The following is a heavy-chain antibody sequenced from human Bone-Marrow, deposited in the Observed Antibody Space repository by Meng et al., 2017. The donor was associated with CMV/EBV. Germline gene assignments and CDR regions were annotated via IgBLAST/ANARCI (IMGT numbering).Heavy chain of an antibody. CDR1: GASGRSGEFL. Sequence: SETLSLTCPVSGASGRSGEFLWGWIRQPTGQGLEWIGNIYYSGTTYYSPSLQSRLAISIDTSNHQFSLKLSSVTVADTAVYYCAREIGQCGVDGYVDYWGQGTPVTVSS. J-gene: IGHJ4*02. CDR2: IYYSGTT. CDR3: AREIGQCGVDGYVDY. V-gene: IGHV4-39*02. D-gene: IGHD2-21*01.